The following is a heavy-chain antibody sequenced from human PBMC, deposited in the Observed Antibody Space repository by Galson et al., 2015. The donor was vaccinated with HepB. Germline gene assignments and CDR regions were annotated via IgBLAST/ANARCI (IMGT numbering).Heavy chain of an antibody. J-gene: IGHJ6*02. V-gene: IGHV3-30*04. Sequence: SLRLSCAASGFTFSGYAMHWVRQAPGKGLEWVAVISYDGSNKYYADSVKGRFTISRDNSKNTLYLQMNSLRAEDTAVYYCARAVSGKWFGELSALGNYGMDVWGQGTTVTVSS. CDR3: ARAVSGKWFGELSALGNYGMDV. CDR1: GFTFSGYA. CDR2: ISYDGSNK. D-gene: IGHD3-10*01.